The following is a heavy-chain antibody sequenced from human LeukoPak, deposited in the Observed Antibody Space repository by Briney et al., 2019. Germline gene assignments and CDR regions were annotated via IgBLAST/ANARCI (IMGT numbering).Heavy chain of an antibody. D-gene: IGHD6-19*01. CDR1: GFPFSSYW. CDR2: IRHDGSET. J-gene: IGHJ4*02. Sequence: GGSLRLSCAASGFPFSSYWMSWVRQAPGKGLEWVANIRHDGSETYYVDSLRGRFTISRDNAKNLVYLQMSSLRAEDTAVYYCARDTAHVYSSGWYIDYWGQGTLVTVSS. V-gene: IGHV3-7*01. CDR3: ARDTAHVYSSGWYIDY.